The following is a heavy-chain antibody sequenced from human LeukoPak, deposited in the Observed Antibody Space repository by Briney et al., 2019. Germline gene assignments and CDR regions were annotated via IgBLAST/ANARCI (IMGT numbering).Heavy chain of an antibody. CDR3: ARDAGGGLEWLFPYYYYYYYMDV. CDR1: GYTFTSYY. J-gene: IGHJ6*03. V-gene: IGHV1-46*01. D-gene: IGHD3-3*01. Sequence: ASVKVSCKASGYTFTSYYMHWVRQAPGQGLEWMGIISPSGGSTSYAQKFQGRVTMTRDVSTSTVYMELSSLRSEDTAVYYCARDAGGGLEWLFPYYYYYYYMDVWGKGTTVTVSS. CDR2: ISPSGGST.